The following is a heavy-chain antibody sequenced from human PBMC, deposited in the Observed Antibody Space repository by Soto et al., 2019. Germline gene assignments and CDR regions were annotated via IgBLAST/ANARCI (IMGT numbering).Heavy chain of an antibody. CDR1: GVSIDSGGYS. J-gene: IGHJ5*02. V-gene: IGHV4-30-2*01. CDR2: IYHTGAA. CDR3: VRASYILPVEP. Sequence: QLQLQESGSGLVKPSQTLSLTCAVSGVSIDSGGYSWNWIRQPPGKGLEWIGYIYHTGAAHYNASLEGRVSLSVDMSKNQFSLQMTSVTAADTAVYYCVRASYILPVEPWGQGIFVTVSS. D-gene: IGHD2-21*01.